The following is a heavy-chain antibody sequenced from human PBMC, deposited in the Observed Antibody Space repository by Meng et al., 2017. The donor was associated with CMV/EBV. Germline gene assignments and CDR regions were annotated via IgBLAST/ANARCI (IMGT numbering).Heavy chain of an antibody. V-gene: IGHV1-46*01. CDR2: INPSGGST. CDR1: GYTFTSYY. Sequence: ASVKVSCKASGYTFTSYYMHWVRQAPGQGLEWMGIINPSGGSTSCAQKFQGRVTMTRDTSTSTVYMELSSLRSEDTAVYYCARDRDMYSSSWYPFDYWGQGTLVTVSS. J-gene: IGHJ4*02. CDR3: ARDRDMYSSSWYPFDY. D-gene: IGHD6-13*01.